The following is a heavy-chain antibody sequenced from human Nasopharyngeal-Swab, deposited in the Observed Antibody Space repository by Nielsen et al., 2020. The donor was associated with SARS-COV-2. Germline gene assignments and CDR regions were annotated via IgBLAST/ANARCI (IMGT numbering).Heavy chain of an antibody. CDR2: ITPFNGNA. Sequence: SVTVSCKASGFSITYRFLHWMRQAPGQALEWMGWITPFNGNAKYAQKFQGRVSITRDGSRTTASLELSSLRPDDTAMYFCASGQCINGVCNPTDGLDVWGQGTSVTVS. CDR3: ASGQCINGVCNPTDGLDV. V-gene: IGHV1-45*02. CDR1: GFSITYRF. D-gene: IGHD2-8*01. J-gene: IGHJ6*02.